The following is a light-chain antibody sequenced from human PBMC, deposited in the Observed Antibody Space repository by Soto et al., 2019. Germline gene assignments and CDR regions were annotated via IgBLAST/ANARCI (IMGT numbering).Light chain of an antibody. CDR1: SSDVGGYNY. Sequence: QPVLTQPASVSGSPGQSITISCTGTSSDVGGYNYVSWYQQHPGKAPKLMIYDVSNRPSGVSNRFSGSKSGNTASLTISGLQAEDEADYYCSSYTSRSSSTYVFGTGTKLTVL. CDR3: SSYTSRSSSTYV. J-gene: IGLJ1*01. V-gene: IGLV2-14*01. CDR2: DVS.